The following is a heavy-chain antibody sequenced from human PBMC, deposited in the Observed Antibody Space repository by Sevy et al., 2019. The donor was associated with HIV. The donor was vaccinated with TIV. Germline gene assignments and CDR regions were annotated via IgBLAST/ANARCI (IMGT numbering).Heavy chain of an antibody. CDR1: GFTFSDYY. CDR2: ISSSGSTI. Sequence: GGSLRLSCAASGFTFSDYYMSWIRQAPGKGLEWVSYISSSGSTIYYADSVKGRFTISRDNAKNSLYLQMNSLGAEDTAVYYCARYKTGRKTYYYDSSGPGVGAFDIWGQGTMVTVSS. CDR3: ARYKTGRKTYYYDSSGPGVGAFDI. D-gene: IGHD3-22*01. J-gene: IGHJ3*02. V-gene: IGHV3-11*04.